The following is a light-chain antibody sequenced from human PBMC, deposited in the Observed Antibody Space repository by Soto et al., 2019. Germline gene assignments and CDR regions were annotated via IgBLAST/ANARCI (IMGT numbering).Light chain of an antibody. Sequence: SALTQPPSASGSPGQSVTISCTGTSRDVGGYNYVSWYQQHPGKAPKLIIFEVTERPSGVPDRFSGSKSGVTASLTVSGLRAEDEGYYYCTSYAGSSTLVFGGGTKLTVL. CDR1: SRDVGGYNY. CDR3: TSYAGSSTLV. V-gene: IGLV2-8*01. CDR2: EVT. J-gene: IGLJ2*01.